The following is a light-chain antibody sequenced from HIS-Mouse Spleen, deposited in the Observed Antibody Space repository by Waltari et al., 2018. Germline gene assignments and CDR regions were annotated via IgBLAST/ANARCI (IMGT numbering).Light chain of an antibody. Sequence: EIVLTQSPGTLSLSPGERATLSCRASQRVSSSYLAWYQQKPGQAPRLIIYGASSRATGIPDRFSGSGSVTDFTLTISRLEPEDFAVYYCQQYGSSPPVTFGGGTKVEIK. CDR1: QRVSSSY. V-gene: IGKV3-20*01. J-gene: IGKJ4*01. CDR2: GAS. CDR3: QQYGSSPPVT.